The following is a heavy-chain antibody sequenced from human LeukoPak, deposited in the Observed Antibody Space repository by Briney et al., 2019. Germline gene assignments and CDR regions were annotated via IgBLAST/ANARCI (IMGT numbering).Heavy chain of an antibody. Sequence: GGSLRLSCAASGFTFSSYAMSWVRQAPGKGREWLSTIGGGGENTYYADSVRARFTISRDNSKNNVYLQMKSLSAEDTAVYFCAKVLTGSQDYWGQGTLVTVSS. CDR3: AKVLTGSQDY. J-gene: IGHJ4*02. V-gene: IGHV3-23*01. CDR2: IGGGGENT. D-gene: IGHD7-27*01. CDR1: GFTFSSYA.